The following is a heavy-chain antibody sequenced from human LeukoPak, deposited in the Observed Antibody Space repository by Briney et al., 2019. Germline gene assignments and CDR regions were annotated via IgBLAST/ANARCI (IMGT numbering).Heavy chain of an antibody. J-gene: IGHJ4*02. CDR2: IKQDGSET. CDR3: ARQRGSGCLDY. V-gene: IGHV3-7*01. D-gene: IGHD6-19*01. Sequence: GGSLRLSCAASRFTLSNYWMSWVRQAPGKGLGWVANIKQDGSETYYVDSVKGRITISRDNAKNSLSLQMNSLRAEDTAVYYCARQRGSGCLDYWGQGTLVTVSS. CDR1: RFTLSNYW.